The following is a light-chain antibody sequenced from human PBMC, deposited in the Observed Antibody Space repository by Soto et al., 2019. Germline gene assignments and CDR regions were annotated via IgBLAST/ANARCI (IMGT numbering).Light chain of an antibody. J-gene: IGLJ2*01. V-gene: IGLV2-14*01. CDR3: SSNTSSSTLV. CDR2: DVS. CDR1: SSDVGGYNY. Sequence: QSALTQPASVSGSPGQSITISCTGTSSDVGGYNYVSWYQQHPGKAPKLMIYDVSNRPSGVSNRFSGSKSGNTASLTISGLQAEDEADYYCSSNTSSSTLVFGGWNQLTVL.